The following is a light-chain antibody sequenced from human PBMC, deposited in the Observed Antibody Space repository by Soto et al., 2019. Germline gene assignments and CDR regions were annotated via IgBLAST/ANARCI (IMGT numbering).Light chain of an antibody. Sequence: DIQMTQSPSTLSASVGDRVTITCRASQSISSWLAWYQQKPGKAPKLLIYDASSLESGVPSRFSGSGYGTEFTLTISSLQPDDFATYYCQQYNSYLTFGPGNKVDIK. CDR2: DAS. V-gene: IGKV1-5*01. CDR1: QSISSW. J-gene: IGKJ3*01. CDR3: QQYNSYLT.